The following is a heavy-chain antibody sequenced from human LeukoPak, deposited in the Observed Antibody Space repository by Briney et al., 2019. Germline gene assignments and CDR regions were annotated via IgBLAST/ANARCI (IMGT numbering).Heavy chain of an antibody. CDR2: IYYSGST. V-gene: IGHV4-59*01. Sequence: LETLSLTCTVSGGSISSYYWSWIRQPPGKGLEWIGYIYYSGSTNYNPSLKSRVTISVDTSKNQFSLKLSSVTAADTAVYYCAREGRCSGGSCYSYYYYMDVWGKGTTVTVSS. CDR1: GGSISSYY. CDR3: AREGRCSGGSCYSYYYYMDV. J-gene: IGHJ6*03. D-gene: IGHD2-15*01.